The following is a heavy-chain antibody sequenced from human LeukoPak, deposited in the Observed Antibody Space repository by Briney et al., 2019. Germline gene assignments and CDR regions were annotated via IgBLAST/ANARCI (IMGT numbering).Heavy chain of an antibody. CDR2: IYTGGST. D-gene: IGHD3-10*01. CDR3: ARAYYHAY. Sequence: GGSLRLSCAASGVTVSSNYMSWVRQASGKGLEWVSVIYTGGSTYYADSVKGRFTISRDNSKNTLYLQMNSLRAEDTAVYYCARAYYHAYWGQGTLVTVSS. CDR1: GVTVSSNY. V-gene: IGHV3-66*01. J-gene: IGHJ4*02.